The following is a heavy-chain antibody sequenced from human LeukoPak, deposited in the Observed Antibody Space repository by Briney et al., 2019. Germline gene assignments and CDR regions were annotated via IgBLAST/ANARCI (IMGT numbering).Heavy chain of an antibody. D-gene: IGHD6-19*01. J-gene: IGHJ4*02. V-gene: IGHV3-11*01. CDR1: GFTFSDYY. Sequence: GGSLRLSCAASGFTFSDYYMSWIRRAPGKGLEWVSYIISSGNTIYYADSVKGRFTISRVNAKNSLYLQMNSLRAEDTAVYYCARGTSGWYRGFDYWGQGTLVTVSS. CDR2: IISSGNTI. CDR3: ARGTSGWYRGFDY.